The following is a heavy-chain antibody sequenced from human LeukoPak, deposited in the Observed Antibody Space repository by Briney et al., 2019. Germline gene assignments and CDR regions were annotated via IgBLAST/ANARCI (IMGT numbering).Heavy chain of an antibody. Sequence: APLNASCKASVYTPTGYYMHCVRQAPGHGRKWMGWINPNSGGTNYAQKFQGRVTMTRDTSISTAYMELSRLRSDDTAVYYCARETTVTLNFDYWGQGTLVTVSS. CDR2: INPNSGGT. V-gene: IGHV1-2*02. CDR3: ARETTVTLNFDY. D-gene: IGHD4-17*01. J-gene: IGHJ4*02. CDR1: VYTPTGYY.